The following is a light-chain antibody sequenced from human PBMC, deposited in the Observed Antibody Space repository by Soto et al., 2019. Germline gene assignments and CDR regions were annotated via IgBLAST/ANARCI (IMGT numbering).Light chain of an antibody. J-gene: IGKJ1*01. CDR3: QQHLGRHT. V-gene: IGKV3-11*01. CDR2: DAS. CDR1: QSVSGY. Sequence: EIVMTQSPATLSVYPGERATLSCRASQSVSGYLVWYQQKPGQAPRLLIYDASTRAAGIPARFIGSGSGTDFTLTISSLEPEDSAVYYCQQHLGRHTFGQGTKVDIK.